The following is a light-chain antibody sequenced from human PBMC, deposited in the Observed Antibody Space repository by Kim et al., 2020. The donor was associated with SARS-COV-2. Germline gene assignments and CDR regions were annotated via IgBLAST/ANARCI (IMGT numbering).Light chain of an antibody. V-gene: IGKV3-20*01. Sequence: SPAERATLSCRASQSLSSNYLAWYQQKPGQAPRLLIYGASSRATGIPDRFSGGGSGTDFTLTITRLEPEDFAVYYCQQYGSSPRTFGQGTKVDIK. CDR1: QSLSSNY. CDR3: QQYGSSPRT. CDR2: GAS. J-gene: IGKJ1*01.